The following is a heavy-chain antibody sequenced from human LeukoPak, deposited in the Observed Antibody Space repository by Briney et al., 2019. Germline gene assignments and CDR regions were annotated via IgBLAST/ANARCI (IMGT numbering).Heavy chain of an antibody. J-gene: IGHJ4*02. V-gene: IGHV1-3*01. D-gene: IGHD3-22*01. Sequence: ASVKVSCKASGYTFTSYAMHWVRQAPGQRLEWMGWINAGNGNTKYSQKFQGRVTITRDTSASTAYMELSSLRSEDTAVYYCARAGTMIGSPRFDYWGQGTLVTVSS. CDR1: GYTFTSYA. CDR3: ARAGTMIGSPRFDY. CDR2: INAGNGNT.